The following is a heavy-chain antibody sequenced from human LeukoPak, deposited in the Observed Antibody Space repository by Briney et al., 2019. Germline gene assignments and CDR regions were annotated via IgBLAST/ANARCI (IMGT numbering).Heavy chain of an antibody. CDR2: ISYDGSNK. D-gene: IGHD2-2*01. V-gene: IGHV3-30-3*01. Sequence: GGSLRLSCAASGFTFSSYAMHWVRQAPGKGLEWVAVISYDGSNKYYADSVKGRFTISRDNSKNTLYLQMNSLRAEDTAVYYCARGRSVGSRGGSFDYWGQGTLVTVSS. CDR3: ARGRSVGSRGGSFDY. CDR1: GFTFSSYA. J-gene: IGHJ4*02.